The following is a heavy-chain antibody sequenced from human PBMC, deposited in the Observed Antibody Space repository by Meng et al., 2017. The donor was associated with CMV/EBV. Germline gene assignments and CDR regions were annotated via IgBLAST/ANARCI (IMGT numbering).Heavy chain of an antibody. CDR1: GFSLRTGGVG. J-gene: IGHJ4*02. CDR3: ARIASAGRFDY. Sequence: TCMKSAPTSVNTTQPPTLTCIFCGFSLRTGGVGVGLIAQPPGNAPEWLTLIYWDDDKRYSPSLKSRLTITKDTSKNQVVLTITNMYPLDTATYYYARIASAGRFDYWGQGTLVTVSS. V-gene: IGHV2-5*02. CDR2: IYWDDDK. D-gene: IGHD6-13*01.